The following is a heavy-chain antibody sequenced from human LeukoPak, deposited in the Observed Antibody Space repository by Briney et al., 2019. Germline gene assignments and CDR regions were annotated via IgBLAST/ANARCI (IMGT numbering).Heavy chain of an antibody. J-gene: IGHJ4*02. Sequence: GGSLRLSCAASGFSFSNYWMSWVRQAPGKGLEWVANINQDGSEIYYVDSVKGRFTISRDNAKNSLYLQMNSLRAGDTAVYYCARVGDGYTIVFDYWGQGTLVTVSS. CDR3: ARVGDGYTIVFDY. CDR2: INQDGSEI. CDR1: GFSFSNYW. D-gene: IGHD5-24*01. V-gene: IGHV3-7*03.